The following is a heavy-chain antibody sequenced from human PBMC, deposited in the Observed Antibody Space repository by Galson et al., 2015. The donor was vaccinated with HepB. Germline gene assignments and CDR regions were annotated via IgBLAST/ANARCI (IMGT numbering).Heavy chain of an antibody. CDR3: ARHREQWLIQYWCFDL. CDR1: GYSFTSYW. D-gene: IGHD6-19*01. CDR2: IAPTDSYT. V-gene: IGHV5-10-1*01. J-gene: IGHJ2*01. Sequence: QSGAEVKKPGESLRISCKGSGYSFTSYWINWVRQMPGKGLEWMGTIAPTDSYTKYSPSSQGHVTISVDKSISTAYLQWSSLKASDTAMYYCARHREQWLIQYWCFDLWGRGTLVTVSS.